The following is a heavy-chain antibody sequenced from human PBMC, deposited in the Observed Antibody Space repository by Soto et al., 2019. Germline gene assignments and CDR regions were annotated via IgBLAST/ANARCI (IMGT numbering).Heavy chain of an antibody. CDR2: VDTSGIT. J-gene: IGHJ6*02. Sequence: SETLSLTCAGYGGSLSDYSWTWIRQAPRRGLEWIGEVDTSGITNYNPSLESRVTFSIDTSNSQFSLRLSSVTAADTAVYYCARLNGYGISTNCHGYYGMDVWGQGTTVTVSS. CDR3: ARLNGYGISTNCHGYYGMDV. CDR1: GGSLSDYS. V-gene: IGHV4-34*01. D-gene: IGHD2-2*03.